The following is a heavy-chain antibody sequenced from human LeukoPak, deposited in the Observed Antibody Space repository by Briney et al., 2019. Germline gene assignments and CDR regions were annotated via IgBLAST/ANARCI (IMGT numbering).Heavy chain of an antibody. J-gene: IGHJ5*02. CDR1: GGSISSYY. CDR2: IHYSGST. D-gene: IGHD3-3*01. V-gene: IGHV4-59*01. Sequence: SETLSLTCTVSGGSISSYYRSWIRQPPGKGLEWIGYIHYSGSTNYNPSLKSRVTISVDTSKNQFSLKLSSVTAAGTAVYYCARDGAYYDFWSGPFDPWGQGTLVTVSS. CDR3: ARDGAYYDFWSGPFDP.